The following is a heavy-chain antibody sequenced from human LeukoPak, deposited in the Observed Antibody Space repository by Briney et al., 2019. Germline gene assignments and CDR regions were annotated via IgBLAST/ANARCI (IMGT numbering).Heavy chain of an antibody. Sequence: ASVKVSCKASGGTFGSYAISWVRQAPGQGLEWMGRIIPIFGTANYAQKFQGRVTITADKSTSTAYMELSSLRSEDTAVYYCARDSVWGQSSSWYHGLDYWGQGTLVTVSS. D-gene: IGHD6-13*01. CDR2: IIPIFGTA. CDR3: ARDSVWGQSSSWYHGLDY. V-gene: IGHV1-69*06. CDR1: GGTFGSYA. J-gene: IGHJ4*02.